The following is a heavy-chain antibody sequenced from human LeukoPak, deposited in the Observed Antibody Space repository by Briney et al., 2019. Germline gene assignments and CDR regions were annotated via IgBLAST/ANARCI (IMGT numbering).Heavy chain of an antibody. J-gene: IGHJ3*02. V-gene: IGHV4-61*02. CDR2: IFTGGST. Sequence: SETLSLTWTVSGGSPSSGSYGWSWIREPAGKGLEGFGRIFTGGSTNYNPSLKRRVTISVDTSKHQFSLKLSAVTAADTAVYYCATRLYYYDSSGYYLKDAFDIWGQGTMVTVSS. CDR1: GGSPSSGSYG. D-gene: IGHD3-22*01. CDR3: ATRLYYYDSSGYYLKDAFDI.